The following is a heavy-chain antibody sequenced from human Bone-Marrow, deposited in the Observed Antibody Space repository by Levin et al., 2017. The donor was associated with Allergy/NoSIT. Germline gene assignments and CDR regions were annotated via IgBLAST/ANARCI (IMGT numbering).Heavy chain of an antibody. CDR3: ARKPDSSGSADY. CDR2: IYSGGST. Sequence: PGGSLRLSCAASGFIVSSNYMSWVRQAPGKGLECVSVIYSGGSTYYADSVKGRFTISRDSSKNTLYLQMNSLRAEDTAVYYCARKPDSSGSADYWGQGTLVTVSS. D-gene: IGHD3-22*01. J-gene: IGHJ4*02. CDR1: GFIVSSNY. V-gene: IGHV3-53*01.